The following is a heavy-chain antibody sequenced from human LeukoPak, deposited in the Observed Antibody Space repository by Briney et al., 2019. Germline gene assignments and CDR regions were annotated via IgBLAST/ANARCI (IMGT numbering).Heavy chain of an antibody. CDR3: ARYSSDRALDI. CDR1: GFTLSDYY. CDR2: ISSSGSTI. V-gene: IGHV3-11*01. J-gene: IGHJ3*02. D-gene: IGHD6-19*01. Sequence: GGSLRLSCAASGFTLSDYYMSWIRQAPGKGLEWVSYISSSGSTIYYADSVKGRFTISRDKAKNSLFLQMNSLRAEDTAVYSCARYSSDRALDIWGQGTRVTVSS.